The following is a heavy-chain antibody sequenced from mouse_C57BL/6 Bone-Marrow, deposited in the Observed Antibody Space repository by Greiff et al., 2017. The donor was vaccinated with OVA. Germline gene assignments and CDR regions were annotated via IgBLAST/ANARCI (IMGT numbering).Heavy chain of an antibody. D-gene: IGHD2-5*01. CDR1: GYTFTSYW. CDR2: IHPNSGST. V-gene: IGHV1-64*01. Sequence: VQLQQPGAELVKPGASVKLSCKASGYTFTSYWMHWVKQRPGQGLEWIGMIHPNSGSTNSNEKFKSKATLTVDKSSSTAYMQLSSLTSEDSAVYYCARESNYLWYFDVWGTGTTVTVSS. CDR3: ARESNYLWYFDV. J-gene: IGHJ1*03.